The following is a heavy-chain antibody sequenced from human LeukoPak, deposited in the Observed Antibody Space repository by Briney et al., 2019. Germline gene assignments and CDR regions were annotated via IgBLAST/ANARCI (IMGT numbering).Heavy chain of an antibody. D-gene: IGHD5-18*01. Sequence: GGSLRLSCAASGFTFSSYGMHWVRQAPGKGLEWVAVISYDGSNKYYADSVKGRFTISRDNSKNTLYLQMNSLRAEDTAVYYCARDPDTAMADEYYFDYWGQGTLVTVSS. J-gene: IGHJ4*02. V-gene: IGHV3-30*03. CDR2: ISYDGSNK. CDR3: ARDPDTAMADEYYFDY. CDR1: GFTFSSYG.